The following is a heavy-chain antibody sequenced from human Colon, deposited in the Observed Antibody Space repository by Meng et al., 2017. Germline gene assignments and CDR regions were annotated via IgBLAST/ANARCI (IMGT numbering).Heavy chain of an antibody. V-gene: IGHV1-18*01. CDR2: ISASIGKT. CDR3: ARAHRWLEVDY. J-gene: IGHJ4*02. CDR1: GYTFNSYG. D-gene: IGHD6-19*01. Sequence: ASVKVSCKASGYTFNSYGISWVRQAPGQGLEWMGWISASIGKTTYAQKFQGRVTMTTDTSTSTAYMELRSLKSDDTAVYYCARAHRWLEVDYWGQGTLVTVSS.